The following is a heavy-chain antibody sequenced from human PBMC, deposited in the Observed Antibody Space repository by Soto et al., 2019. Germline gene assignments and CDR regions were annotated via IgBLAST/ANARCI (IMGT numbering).Heavy chain of an antibody. V-gene: IGHV2-5*02. CDR3: ARGIGDY. Sequence: QITLKESGPTPVKPTQTLTLTCTFSGFSLSTSGVGVGWIRQPPGKALEWLAVIYWDDEKRYSPSLKNRLTITKDTSKNQVVLTLSNIDPVDTATYYCARGIGDYWGQGTLVTVSS. J-gene: IGHJ4*02. CDR1: GFSLSTSGVG. CDR2: IYWDDEK.